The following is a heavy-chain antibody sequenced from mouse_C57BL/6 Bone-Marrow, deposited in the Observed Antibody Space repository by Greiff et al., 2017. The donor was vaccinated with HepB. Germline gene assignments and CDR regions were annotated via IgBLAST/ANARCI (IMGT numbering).Heavy chain of an antibody. J-gene: IGHJ4*01. D-gene: IGHD1-1*01. CDR3: ARSGGSSKGYYAMDY. V-gene: IGHV1-55*01. CDR1: GYTFTSYW. Sequence: QVHVKQPGAELVKPGASVKMSCKASGYTFTSYWITWVKQRPGQGLEWIGDIYPGSGSTNYNEKFKSKATLTVDTSSSTVYMQLSSLTSEDSAVYYCARSGGSSKGYYAMDYWGQGTSVTVSS. CDR2: IYPGSGST.